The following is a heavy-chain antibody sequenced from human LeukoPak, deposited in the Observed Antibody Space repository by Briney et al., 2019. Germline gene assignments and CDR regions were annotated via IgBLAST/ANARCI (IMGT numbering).Heavy chain of an antibody. D-gene: IGHD6-19*01. J-gene: IGHJ4*02. Sequence: GVSLRLSCAASGFTFSSYAMSWVRQAPGKGLEWVSAISGSGGSTYYADSVKGRFTISRDNSKNTLYLQMNSPRAEDTAVYYCAKDRSSSGWAGYYFDYWGQGTLVTVPS. V-gene: IGHV3-23*01. CDR2: ISGSGGST. CDR3: AKDRSSSGWAGYYFDY. CDR1: GFTFSSYA.